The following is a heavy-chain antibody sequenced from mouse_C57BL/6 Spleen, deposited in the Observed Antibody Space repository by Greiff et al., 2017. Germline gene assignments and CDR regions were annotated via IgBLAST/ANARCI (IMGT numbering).Heavy chain of an antibody. Sequence: EVKVEESGGGLVQPGGSMKLSCVASGFTFSNYWMNWVRQSPEKGLEWVAQIRLKSDNYATHYAESVKGRFTISRDDSKSSVYLQMNNLRAEDTGIYYCTGGPYYYGSYWYFDVWGTGTTVTVSS. CDR3: TGGPYYYGSYWYFDV. V-gene: IGHV6-3*01. CDR2: IRLKSDNYAT. CDR1: GFTFSNYW. D-gene: IGHD1-1*01. J-gene: IGHJ1*03.